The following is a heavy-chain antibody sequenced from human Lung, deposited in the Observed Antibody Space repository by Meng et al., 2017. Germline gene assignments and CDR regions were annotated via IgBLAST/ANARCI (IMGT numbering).Heavy chain of an antibody. CDR1: SASFTSSNYY. Sequence: QLRLQESGPGLVKPSETLSLTCTVSSASFTSSNYYWVWIRRPPGKGLEWIGSIYYDGRTYYTSSLKSRVTISVDTSTNQFSPKLSSVTATDTAVYYCARRAHYGDPPRWGQGTLVTVLL. CDR3: ARRAHYGDPPR. J-gene: IGHJ4*02. D-gene: IGHD4-17*01. CDR2: IYYDGRT. V-gene: IGHV4-39*01.